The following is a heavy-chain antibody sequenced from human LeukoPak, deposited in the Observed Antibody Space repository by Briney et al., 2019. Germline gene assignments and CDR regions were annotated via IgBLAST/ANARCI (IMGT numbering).Heavy chain of an antibody. CDR1: GGSFSGYY. D-gene: IGHD3-22*01. CDR3: ARVYYYDSTWFDP. CDR2: INHSGST. J-gene: IGHJ5*02. V-gene: IGHV4-34*01. Sequence: SETLSLTCAVYGGSFSGYYWSWIRQPPGKGLEWIGEINHSGSTNYNPSLKSRVTMSVDTSKNQFSLKLSSVTAADTAVYYCARVYYYDSTWFDPWGQGTLVTVSS.